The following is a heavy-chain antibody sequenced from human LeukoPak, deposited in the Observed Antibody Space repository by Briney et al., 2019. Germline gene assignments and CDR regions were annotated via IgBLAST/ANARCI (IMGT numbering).Heavy chain of an antibody. CDR2: IYTSGST. J-gene: IGHJ5*02. V-gene: IGHV4-4*07. CDR3: ARGGHDYGFFP. CDR1: GGSISSYY. Sequence: SETLSLTCTVSGGSISSYYWSWIRQPAGKGLEWIGRIYTSGSTNYNPSLKSRVTISVDKSKNQSSLKLSSVTAADTAVYYCARGGHDYGFFPWGQGTLVTVSS. D-gene: IGHD4-17*01.